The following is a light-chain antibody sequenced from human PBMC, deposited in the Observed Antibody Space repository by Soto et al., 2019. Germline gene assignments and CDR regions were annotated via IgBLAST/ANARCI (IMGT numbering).Light chain of an antibody. V-gene: IGKV1-5*01. CDR3: QQRYNWPMT. Sequence: DIQMTQSPSTLSASVGDRVTITCRASQSISSWLAWYQQKPGKAPKLLIYDASSLESGVPSRFSGSGSGTDFTLTISSLEPEDFSVYYCQQRYNWPMTFGQGTRLEIK. CDR1: QSISSW. J-gene: IGKJ5*01. CDR2: DAS.